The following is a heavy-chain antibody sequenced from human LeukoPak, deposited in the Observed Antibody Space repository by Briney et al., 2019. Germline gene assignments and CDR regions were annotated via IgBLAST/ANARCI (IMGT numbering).Heavy chain of an antibody. CDR3: ASLPTRVDSGWYGWFDP. V-gene: IGHV3-66*01. CDR1: GFTISNNY. D-gene: IGHD6-19*01. J-gene: IGHJ5*02. Sequence: GGSLRLSCAASGFTISNNYIRWLRQAPGKGLEWVSHIYSGGFTQFAGSVRGRFTMSRDSSKNTLYLQMNSMRAEDTAVYYCASLPTRVDSGWYGWFDPWGQGTLVTVSS. CDR2: IYSGGFT.